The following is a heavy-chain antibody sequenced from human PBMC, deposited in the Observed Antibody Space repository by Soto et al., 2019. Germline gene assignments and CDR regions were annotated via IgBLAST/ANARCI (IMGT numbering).Heavy chain of an antibody. Sequence: GASLKISCDASGYTFTNYWLGWLRQIPETGLEWIGIIYPRDSDTRYSPSFQDQVTMSVDKSIGTAYLQWSSLKASDTAMYYYVRHSGKIESSVGHRSFDYWGQGTLVTVSS. CDR2: IYPRDSDT. CDR1: GYTFTNYW. CDR3: VRHSGKIESSVGHRSFDY. V-gene: IGHV5-51*01. J-gene: IGHJ4*02. D-gene: IGHD6-13*01.